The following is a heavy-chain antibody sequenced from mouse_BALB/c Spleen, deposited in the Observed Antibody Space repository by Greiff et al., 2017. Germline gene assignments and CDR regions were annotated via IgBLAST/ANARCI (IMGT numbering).Heavy chain of an antibody. D-gene: IGHD2-4*01. CDR1: GFTFSSFG. CDR2: ISSGSSTI. V-gene: IGHV5-17*02. CDR3: ARGGMITDYFDY. Sequence: EVQLVESGGGLVQPGGSRKLSCAASGFTFSSFGMYWVRQAPEKGLEWVAYISSGSSTIYYADTVKGRFTISRDNPKNTLFLQMTSLRSEDTAMYYCARGGMITDYFDYWGQGTTLTVSS. J-gene: IGHJ2*01.